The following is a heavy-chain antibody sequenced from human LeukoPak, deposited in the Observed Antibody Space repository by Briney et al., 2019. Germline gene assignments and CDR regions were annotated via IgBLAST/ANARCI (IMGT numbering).Heavy chain of an antibody. J-gene: IGHJ2*01. V-gene: IGHV4-39*01. D-gene: IGHD6-13*01. CDR1: GGSISSYY. CDR2: IYYSGST. CDR3: ARRRSSSWYFDL. Sequence: SETLSLTCTVSGGSISSYYWGWIRQPPGKGLEWIGSIYYSGSTYYNPSLKSRVTISVDTSKNQFSLKLSSVTAADTAVYYCARRRSSSWYFDLWGRGTLVTVSS.